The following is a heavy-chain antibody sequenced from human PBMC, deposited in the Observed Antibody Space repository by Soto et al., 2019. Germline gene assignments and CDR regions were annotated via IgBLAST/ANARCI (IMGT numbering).Heavy chain of an antibody. V-gene: IGHV1-24*01. CDR1: GYTLTELS. J-gene: IGHJ5*02. Sequence: ASVKVSCKVSGYTLTELSMHWVRQAPGKGLEWMGGFDPEDGETIYAQKFQGRVTMTEDTSTDIAYMELSSLRSEDTAVYYCAIRYCSGGSCYHTNWFDPWGQGTLVTVSS. CDR2: FDPEDGET. D-gene: IGHD2-15*01. CDR3: AIRYCSGGSCYHTNWFDP.